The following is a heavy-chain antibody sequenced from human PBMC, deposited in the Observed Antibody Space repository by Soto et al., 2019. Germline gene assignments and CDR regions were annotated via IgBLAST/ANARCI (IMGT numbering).Heavy chain of an antibody. CDR1: GYTFTSYG. CDR2: ISAYNGNT. CDR3: ARREIIGSSCDYYYMDV. V-gene: IGHV1-18*01. J-gene: IGHJ6*03. D-gene: IGHD6-13*01. Sequence: ASVKVSCKASGYTFTSYGISWVRQAPGQGLEWMGWISAYNGNTNYAQKLQGRVTMTTDTSTSTAYMELRSLRSDDTAVYYCARREIIGSSCDYYYMDVWGKGTTVTVSS.